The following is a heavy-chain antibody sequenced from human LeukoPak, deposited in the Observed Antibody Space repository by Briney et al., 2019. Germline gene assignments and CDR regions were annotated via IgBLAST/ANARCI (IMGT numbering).Heavy chain of an antibody. Sequence: PGGSLRLSCAASGFTFSSYWMHWVRQAPGKGLVWVSHINSGGSTTSYADSVKGRFTISRDNAKNTLYLQMNSLRAEDTAVYYCARGGIGCFDIWGQGTVVTVSS. V-gene: IGHV3-74*01. J-gene: IGHJ3*02. CDR1: GFTFSSYW. CDR3: ARGGIGCFDI. CDR2: INSGGSTT. D-gene: IGHD2-15*01.